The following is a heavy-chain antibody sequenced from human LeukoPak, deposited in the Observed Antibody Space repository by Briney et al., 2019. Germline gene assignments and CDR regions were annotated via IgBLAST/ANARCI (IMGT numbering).Heavy chain of an antibody. J-gene: IGHJ5*02. CDR3: AKDHDHENQWFDP. CDR1: GVTLSNYA. Sequence: GGSLRLSCAASGVTLSNYAMSWARQAPGKGLEWVSGISSSGSGGNTYYADSVKGRFTISRDNSRNTLYLQMNSLRAEDTAVYYCAKDHDHENQWFDPWGQGTLVTVSS. D-gene: IGHD2/OR15-2a*01. CDR2: ISSSGSGGNT. V-gene: IGHV3-23*01.